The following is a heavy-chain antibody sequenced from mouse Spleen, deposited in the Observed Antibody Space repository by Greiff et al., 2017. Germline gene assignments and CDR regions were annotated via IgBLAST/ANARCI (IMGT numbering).Heavy chain of an antibody. CDR2: ISYSGST. CDR3: ARGPLGRLFDY. V-gene: IGHV3-1*01. D-gene: IGHD4-1*01. J-gene: IGHJ2*01. Sequence: EVQLQESGPGMVKPSQSLSLTCTVTGYSITSGYDWHWIRHFPGNKLEWMGYISYSGSTNYNPSLKSRISITHDTSKNHFFLKLNSVTTEDTATYYCARGPLGRLFDYWGQGTTLTVSS. CDR1: GYSITSGYD.